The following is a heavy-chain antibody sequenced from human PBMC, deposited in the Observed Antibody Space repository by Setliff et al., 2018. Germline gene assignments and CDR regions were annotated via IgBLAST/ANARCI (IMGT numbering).Heavy chain of an antibody. J-gene: IGHJ6*03. CDR3: ARAADSYGPPRSYMDV. D-gene: IGHD5-18*01. V-gene: IGHV3-7*01. CDR2: IKQDGSEK. CDR1: GFSFSIFW. Sequence: GSLRLSCAGSGFSFSIFWMSWVRQAPGKGLEWVATIKQDGSEKFYVDSVKGRFTISRDNAKNSLYLQMNSLRAEDTAVYYCARAADSYGPPRSYMDVWGKGTTVTVSS.